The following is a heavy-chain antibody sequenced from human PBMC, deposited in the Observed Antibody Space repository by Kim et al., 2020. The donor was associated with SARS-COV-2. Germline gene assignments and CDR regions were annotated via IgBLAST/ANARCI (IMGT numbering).Heavy chain of an antibody. CDR1: GFTFSSYA. V-gene: IGHV3-64*01. J-gene: IGHJ6*02. CDR3: ARGGGLRYFDWSDYYYYYGMDV. CDR2: ISSNGGST. D-gene: IGHD3-9*01. Sequence: GGSLRLSCAASGFTFSSYAMHWVRQAPGKGLEYVSAISSNGGSTYYANSVKGRFTISRDNSKNTLYLQMGSLRAEDMAVYYCARGGGLRYFDWSDYYYYYGMDVWGQGTTVTVSS.